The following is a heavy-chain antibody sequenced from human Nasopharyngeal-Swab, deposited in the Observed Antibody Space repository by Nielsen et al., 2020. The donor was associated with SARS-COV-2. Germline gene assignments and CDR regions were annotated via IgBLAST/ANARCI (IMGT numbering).Heavy chain of an antibody. Sequence: GESLKISCAASGFTFSTYDMHWVRQIPGRAPEWVAIMSIDGTNNQYADSVKGRFVISRGISKRTLYLQMNSLRPEDTAIYFCAKRVVFPNWSAFDVWGQGTLVTVSS. J-gene: IGHJ3*01. CDR1: GFTFSTYD. CDR3: AKRVVFPNWSAFDV. CDR2: MSIDGTNN. D-gene: IGHD3-3*01. V-gene: IGHV3-30*18.